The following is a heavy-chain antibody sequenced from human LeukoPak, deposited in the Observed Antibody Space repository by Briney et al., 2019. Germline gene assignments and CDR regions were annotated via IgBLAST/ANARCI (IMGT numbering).Heavy chain of an antibody. V-gene: IGHV3-53*01. CDR3: AREGYCSGGSCEY. J-gene: IGHJ4*02. Sequence: PGGSLRLSCAASGFTVSSNYMSWVRQAPGKGLEGVSVIYSGGSTYYADSVKGRFTISRDNSKNTLYLQMNSLRAEDTAVYYCAREGYCSGGSCEYWGQGTLVTVSS. CDR1: GFTVSSNY. CDR2: IYSGGST. D-gene: IGHD2-15*01.